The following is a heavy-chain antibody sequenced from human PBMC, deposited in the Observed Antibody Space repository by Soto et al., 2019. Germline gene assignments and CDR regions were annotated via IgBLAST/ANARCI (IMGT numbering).Heavy chain of an antibody. CDR3: ARDDSNYDLWFDP. J-gene: IGHJ5*02. Sequence: GGSLRLSCAASGFTFSSYEMNWVRQAPGKGLEWVSYISSSGSTIYYADSVKGRFTISRDNAKNSLYLQMNSLRAEDTAVYYGARDDSNYDLWFDPWGQGTLVTVSS. V-gene: IGHV3-48*03. CDR1: GFTFSSYE. CDR2: ISSSGSTI. D-gene: IGHD4-4*01.